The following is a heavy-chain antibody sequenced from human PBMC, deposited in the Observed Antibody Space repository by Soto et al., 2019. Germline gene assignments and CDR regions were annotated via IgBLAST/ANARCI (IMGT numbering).Heavy chain of an antibody. J-gene: IGHJ4*02. CDR3: ARDGWSSTSFYYFFYV. V-gene: IGHV1-69*01. CDR2: IIPIFGTA. D-gene: IGHD2-2*01. CDR1: GGTFSSYA. Sequence: QVQLVQSGAEVKKPGSSVKVSCKASGGTFSSYAISWVRQAPGQGLEWMGGIIPIFGTANYAQKFQGRVTITADESTSTDYMELSSLRSEDMAVYYCARDGWSSTSFYYFFYVWGQGTLVTVST.